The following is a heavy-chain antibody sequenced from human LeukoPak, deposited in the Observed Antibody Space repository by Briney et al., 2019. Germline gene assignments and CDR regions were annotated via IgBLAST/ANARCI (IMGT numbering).Heavy chain of an antibody. CDR2: IYTSGTT. CDR3: ARAPTGTGGWNWFDP. Sequence: SETLSLTCTVSGGSISNYYWSWIRQPAGKGLELIGRIYTSGTTNYNPSLKSRVTMSVDTSKNQFSLKLSSVTAADTAVYYCARAPTGTGGWNWFDPWGQGTLVTVSS. CDR1: GGSISNYY. J-gene: IGHJ5*02. D-gene: IGHD1-1*01. V-gene: IGHV4-4*07.